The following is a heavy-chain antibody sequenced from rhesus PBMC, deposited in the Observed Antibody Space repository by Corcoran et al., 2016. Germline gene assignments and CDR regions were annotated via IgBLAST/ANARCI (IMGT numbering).Heavy chain of an antibody. CDR3: ARGYNWNQGLGY. D-gene: IGHD1-26*01. Sequence: EVQLVQSGAEVKSPGESLKISCKTSGYSFTSYWISWVRKMPGKGLEWMGAIDPSDSDTRYNPSCQGQITISADKSISTAYLQWSRLKASDTATYYCARGYNWNQGLGYWGQGVLVTVSS. CDR1: GYSFTSYW. V-gene: IGHV5-20*01. CDR2: IDPSDSDT. J-gene: IGHJ4*01.